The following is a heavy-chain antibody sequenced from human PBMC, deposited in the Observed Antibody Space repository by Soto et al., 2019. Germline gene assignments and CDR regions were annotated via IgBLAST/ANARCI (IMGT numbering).Heavy chain of an antibody. Sequence: ASVKVSCKASGNTFDYYGIAWVRQAPGQGLEWMGWITTYNGGNTDYAQKFQGRVTLTTDTSTTTAYMELWSLRSDDTAVYYCARADRTTATTVYFDYWGQGTLVTVS. CDR1: GNTFDYYG. CDR3: ARADRTTATTVYFDY. J-gene: IGHJ4*02. D-gene: IGHD1-1*01. CDR2: ITTYNGGNT. V-gene: IGHV1-18*01.